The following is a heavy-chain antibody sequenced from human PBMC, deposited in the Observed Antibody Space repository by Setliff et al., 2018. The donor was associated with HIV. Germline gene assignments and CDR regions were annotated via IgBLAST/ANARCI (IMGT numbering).Heavy chain of an antibody. CDR2: INPNSGGT. D-gene: IGHD6-19*01. J-gene: IGHJ5*02. V-gene: IGHV1-2*02. Sequence: GASVKVSCKASGGTFRSYAISWVRQAPGQGLEWMGGINPNSGGTNYAQKFQGRVTMTRDTSISTAYMGLSRLRSDDTAVYYCARDGGQQWLVDSGGWFDPWGQGTLVTVSS. CDR1: GGTFRSYA. CDR3: ARDGGQQWLVDSGGWFDP.